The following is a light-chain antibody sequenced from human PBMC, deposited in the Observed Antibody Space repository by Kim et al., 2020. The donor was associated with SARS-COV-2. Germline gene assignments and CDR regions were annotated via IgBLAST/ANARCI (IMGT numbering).Light chain of an antibody. V-gene: IGLV6-57*02. CDR1: RGRLACHY. CDR3: QSYDSSIWV. J-gene: IGLJ3*02. Sequence: PIYSTGTRGRLACHYVKWYQQRPGIAATTVFYEDTPRPSGGKDRFSGSIDSSSNSASLTISGLKTEDEADYYCQSYDSSIWVFGGGTQLTVL. CDR2: EDT.